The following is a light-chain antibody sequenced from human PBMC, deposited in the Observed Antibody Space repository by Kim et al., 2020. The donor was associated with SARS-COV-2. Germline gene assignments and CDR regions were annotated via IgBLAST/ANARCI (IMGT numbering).Light chain of an antibody. CDR2: DVS. CDR3: LLYYSGPRV. V-gene: IGLV7-46*01. J-gene: IGLJ3*02. CDR1: TGDVTSGHF. Sequence: PGWTVTLTCASSTGDVTSGHFPYWFQQKPGQAPTTLIYDVSNKHSWTPARFSGSLLGGKAALTLSGAQPEDEAEYYCLLYYSGPRVFGGGTQLTVL.